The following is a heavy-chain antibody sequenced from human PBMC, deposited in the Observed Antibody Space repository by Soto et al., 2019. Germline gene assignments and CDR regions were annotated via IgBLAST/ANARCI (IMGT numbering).Heavy chain of an antibody. CDR1: GFTFSSYA. V-gene: IGHV3-23*01. J-gene: IGHJ4*02. D-gene: IGHD6-13*01. CDR3: VSLGGSSSRYEGGYFDY. Sequence: GGAVRLASAASGFTFSSYAMSWVRQAPGKGLEWVSAISGSGGSTYYADSVKCRFTISRDNSKNTLYLQMNSLRAEDTAVYYCVSLGGSSSRYEGGYFDYPGPGPLLTLS. CDR2: ISGSGGST.